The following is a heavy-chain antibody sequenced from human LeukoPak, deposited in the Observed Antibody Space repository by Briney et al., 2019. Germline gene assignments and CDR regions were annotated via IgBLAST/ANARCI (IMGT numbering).Heavy chain of an antibody. V-gene: IGHV4-61*02. CDR1: GGSISSGSYY. J-gene: IGHJ4*02. D-gene: IGHD3-3*01. CDR3: ARETNFDFWSGYYTDYFDY. Sequence: SQTLSLTCTASGGSISSGSYYWSWIRQPAGKGLEWIGRIYTSGSTNYNPSLKSRVTISVDTSKNQFSLKLSSVTAADTAVYYCARETNFDFWSGYYTDYFDYWGQGTLVTVSS. CDR2: IYTSGST.